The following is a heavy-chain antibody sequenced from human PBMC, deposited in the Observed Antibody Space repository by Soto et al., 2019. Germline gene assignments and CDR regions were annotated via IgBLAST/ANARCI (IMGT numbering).Heavy chain of an antibody. CDR3: ARPRRYGFDSGWFDP. Sequence: ASVKVSCKASGYTFTSYYMHWVRQAPGQGLEWMGIIDPSGGSTSYAQKFRGRVTMTRDTSTSTVYMELSSLRSEDTAVYYCARPRRYGFDSGWFDPWGQGTLVTVSS. CDR2: IDPSGGST. D-gene: IGHD3-10*01. CDR1: GYTFTSYY. J-gene: IGHJ5*02. V-gene: IGHV1-46*01.